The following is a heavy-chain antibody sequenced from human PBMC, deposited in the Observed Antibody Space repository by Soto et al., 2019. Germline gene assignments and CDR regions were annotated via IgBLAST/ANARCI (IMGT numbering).Heavy chain of an antibody. D-gene: IGHD6-6*01. CDR3: ARGVGSSSAGYYYLDV. CDR2: IFSSGRTK. Sequence: EVQLVASGGGLVQPGGSLRLSCAASGFIFNTYTLNWVRQAPGKGLEWVSNIFSSGRTKYYADSVQGRFSISRDNGKDSLYLQMNSLRAEGTAVYYCARGVGSSSAGYYYLDVWGKGNKVTVSS. CDR1: GFIFNTYT. J-gene: IGHJ6*03. V-gene: IGHV3-48*01.